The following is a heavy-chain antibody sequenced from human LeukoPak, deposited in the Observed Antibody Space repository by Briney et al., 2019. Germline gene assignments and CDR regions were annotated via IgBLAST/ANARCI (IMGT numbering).Heavy chain of an antibody. J-gene: IGHJ6*02. CDR3: ARTRRHYYGSGRNLTPWPVGLDV. Sequence: PSETLSLTCTVSGDSFSDYYWTWIRQPPGKGLEWIGYSGSNKYSPSLSSRVTISTDTSKRHFSLTLSSVTAADTAVYYCARTRRHYYGSGRNLTPWPVGLDVWGQGITVTVS. V-gene: IGHV4-59*01. CDR1: GDSFSDYY. D-gene: IGHD3-10*01. CDR2: SGSN.